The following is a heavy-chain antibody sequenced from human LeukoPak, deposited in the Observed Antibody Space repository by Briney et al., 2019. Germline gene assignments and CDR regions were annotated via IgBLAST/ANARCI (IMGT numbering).Heavy chain of an antibody. Sequence: SESLSLTCTVSGGSISNDFWSWIRQPPGKGLECIGYISYSGITNYNPSLKSRVTISVDTSKTQFSLRLRSVTAADAAVYFCAGDIAAINIPGSRLDPWGQGTLVTVSS. CDR3: AGDIAAINIPGSRLDP. J-gene: IGHJ5*02. CDR1: GGSISNDF. D-gene: IGHD6-13*01. CDR2: ISYSGIT. V-gene: IGHV4-59*08.